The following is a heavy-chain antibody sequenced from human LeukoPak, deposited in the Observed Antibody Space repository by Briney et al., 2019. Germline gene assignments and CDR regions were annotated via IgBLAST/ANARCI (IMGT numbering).Heavy chain of an antibody. Sequence: GGSLRLSCAGSGFIFDNAWMSWVRQAPGKGPEWVGRIKSKKDGETRNYAAPVKDRFIISRDDSKNILYPQMNSLRVEDTAVYYCVTLGYCTTTSCYATDGGAFDIWGQGTMVTVSS. J-gene: IGHJ3*02. CDR3: VTLGYCTTTSCYATDGGAFDI. CDR1: GFIFDNAW. CDR2: IKSKKDGETR. D-gene: IGHD2-2*01. V-gene: IGHV3-15*01.